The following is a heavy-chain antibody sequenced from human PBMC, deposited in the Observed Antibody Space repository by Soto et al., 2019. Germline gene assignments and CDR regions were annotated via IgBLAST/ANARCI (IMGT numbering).Heavy chain of an antibody. CDR1: GASISSSSYY. V-gene: IGHV4-39*01. Sequence: QLQLQESGPGLVKPSETLSLTCTVSGASISSSSYYWGWIRQPPGKGLEWIGNIYYSGSTYYNPYRKSRVTISVDTSTNQFSLKLSSVTAADTAVYYCARRDGSSWSHFDSWGQGTLVTVSS. J-gene: IGHJ4*02. D-gene: IGHD6-13*01. CDR3: ARRDGSSWSHFDS. CDR2: IYYSGST.